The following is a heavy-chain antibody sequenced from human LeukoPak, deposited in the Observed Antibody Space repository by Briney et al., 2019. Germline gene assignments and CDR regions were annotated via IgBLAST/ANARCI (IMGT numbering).Heavy chain of an antibody. CDR2: ISYDGSNK. CDR3: ARDPRNYVQPLGFDY. CDR1: GFTFSSYA. V-gene: IGHV3-30*04. D-gene: IGHD4-11*01. J-gene: IGHJ4*02. Sequence: GSLRLSCAASGFTFSSYAMHWVRQAPGKGLEWVAVISYDGSNKYYADSVKGRFTISRDNSKNTLYLQMNSLRAEDTAVYYCARDPRNYVQPLGFDYWGQGTLVTVSS.